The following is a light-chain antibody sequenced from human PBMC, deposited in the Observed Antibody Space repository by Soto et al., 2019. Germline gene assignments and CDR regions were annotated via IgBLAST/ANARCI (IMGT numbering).Light chain of an antibody. J-gene: IGLJ1*01. CDR2: EVN. Sequence: QSVLTQPPSASGSPGQSVAICCTGTSSDVGGYNYVSWYQQHPGKAPKLMIYEVNKRPSGVPDRFSGSKSGNTASLTVSGLQAADEADYFCSSNAGSSHVFGTGTKLTVL. CDR3: SSNAGSSHV. V-gene: IGLV2-8*01. CDR1: SSDVGGYNY.